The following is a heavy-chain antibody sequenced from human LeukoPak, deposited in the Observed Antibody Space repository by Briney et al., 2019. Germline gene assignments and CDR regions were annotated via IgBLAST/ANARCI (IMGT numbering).Heavy chain of an antibody. Sequence: GGSLRLSCVASGFTFSSYALNWVRQGPGKGLEWVSGTSGGSDTTYYADSVRDRFTISRDNSKNTLYLQMSSLRAEDTARYFCAKVRSGWSPFDYWGQGTLVTVSS. CDR1: GFTFSSYA. D-gene: IGHD6-19*01. J-gene: IGHJ4*02. V-gene: IGHV3-23*01. CDR2: TSGGSDTT. CDR3: AKVRSGWSPFDY.